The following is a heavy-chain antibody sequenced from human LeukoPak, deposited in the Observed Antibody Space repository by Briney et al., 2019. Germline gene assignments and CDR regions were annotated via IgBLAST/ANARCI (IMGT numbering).Heavy chain of an antibody. CDR2: IYYSGST. Sequence: PSETLSLTCTVSGGSISSGGYYWSWIRRHPGKGLEWIGYIYYSGSTYYNPFLKSRVTISVDTSKNQFSLKLSSVTAADTAVYYCARWRWPDCGGDCLDAFDIWGQGTMVTVSS. V-gene: IGHV4-31*03. J-gene: IGHJ3*02. D-gene: IGHD2-21*02. CDR3: ARWRWPDCGGDCLDAFDI. CDR1: GGSISSGGYY.